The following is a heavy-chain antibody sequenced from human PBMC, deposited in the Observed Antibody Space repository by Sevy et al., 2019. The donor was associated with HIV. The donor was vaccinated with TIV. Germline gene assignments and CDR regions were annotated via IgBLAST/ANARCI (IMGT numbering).Heavy chain of an antibody. V-gene: IGHV1-3*01. Sequence: ASVKVSCKASGYTFTSYAMHWVRQAPGQRLEWMGWINAGNGNTKYSQKFQGRVTITRDTSASTAYMELSSLRSEDTAVYYCARDPAIAVAGTDNYYDYYMDVWGKGTTVTVSS. CDR1: GYTFTSYA. CDR2: INAGNGNT. CDR3: ARDPAIAVAGTDNYYDYYMDV. J-gene: IGHJ6*03. D-gene: IGHD6-19*01.